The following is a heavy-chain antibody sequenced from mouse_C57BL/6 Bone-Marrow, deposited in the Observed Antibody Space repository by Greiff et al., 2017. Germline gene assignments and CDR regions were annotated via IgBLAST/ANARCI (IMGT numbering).Heavy chain of an antibody. CDR2: IRSKSSNYAT. CDR1: GSPFKTNA. CDR3: VRNAMDY. V-gene: IGHV10-3*01. J-gene: IGHJ4*01. Sequence: EVKVEESGGGLVQPKGSLKLSCAASGSPFKTNAMPWVRRAPGRGLEWVARIRSKSSNYATYYADSVKNRFTISRDDSQSMLYLQMNNLKTEDTAMYYCVRNAMDYWGQGTSVTVSS.